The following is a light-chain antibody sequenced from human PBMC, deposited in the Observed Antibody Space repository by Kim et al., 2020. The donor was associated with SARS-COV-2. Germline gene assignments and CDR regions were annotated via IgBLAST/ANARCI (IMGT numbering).Light chain of an antibody. Sequence: QSVLTQPPSVSAAPGQRVTISCSGSSANIGRNYVSWYQQLPGTAPKLLIYDNTMRPSGIPDRFSASKSYTSATLGITGLRTGDEADYYCGTWDSSQSAGVCGGGTQLTVL. CDR1: SANIGRNY. J-gene: IGLJ3*02. CDR2: DNT. CDR3: GTWDSSQSAGV. V-gene: IGLV1-51*01.